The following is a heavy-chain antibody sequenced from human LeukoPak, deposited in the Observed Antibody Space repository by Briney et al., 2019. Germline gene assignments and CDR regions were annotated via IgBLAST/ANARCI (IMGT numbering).Heavy chain of an antibody. D-gene: IGHD1-26*01. V-gene: IGHV3-49*03. CDR1: GFTFGDYA. CDR2: IRSKAYGGTT. J-gene: IGHJ4*02. CDR3: TRSGLELRVREFDY. Sequence: PGGSLRLSCTASGFTFGDYAMSWFRQAPGKGLEWVGFIRSKAYGGTTEYAASAKGRFTISRDDSKSIAYLQMNSLKTEDTAVYYCTRSGLELRVREFDYWGQGTLVTVSS.